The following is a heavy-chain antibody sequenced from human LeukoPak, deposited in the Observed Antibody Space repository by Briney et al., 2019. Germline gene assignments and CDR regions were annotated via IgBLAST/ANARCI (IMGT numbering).Heavy chain of an antibody. Sequence: GGSLRLSCAASGFTFSSYAMHWVRQAPGKGLEGVAVISFDGSNKYYADSVKGRFTISRDNSKNTLYLQMNSLRAEDTAVYYCARSGIAVAGYFDYWGQGTLVTVSS. J-gene: IGHJ4*02. CDR2: ISFDGSNK. CDR3: ARSGIAVAGYFDY. CDR1: GFTFSSYA. V-gene: IGHV3-30*04. D-gene: IGHD6-19*01.